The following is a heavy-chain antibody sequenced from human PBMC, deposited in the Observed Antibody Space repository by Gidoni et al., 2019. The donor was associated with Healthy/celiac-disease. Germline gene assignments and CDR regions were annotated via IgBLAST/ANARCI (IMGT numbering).Heavy chain of an antibody. J-gene: IGHJ6*04. Sequence: QVQLVEAGGGGVQPGRSLRLSCAASGFTFSSYAMHWVRQAPGKGLELVAVISYDGSNKYYADSVKGRFTISRDNSKNTLYLQMNSLRAEDTAVYYCARDPNHYYYYGMDVWGKGTTVTVSS. CDR2: ISYDGSNK. CDR1: GFTFSSYA. CDR3: ARDPNHYYYYGMDV. V-gene: IGHV3-30-3*01.